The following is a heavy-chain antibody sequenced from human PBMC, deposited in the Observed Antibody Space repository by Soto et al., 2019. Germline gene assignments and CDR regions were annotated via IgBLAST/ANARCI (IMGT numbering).Heavy chain of an antibody. J-gene: IGHJ4*02. CDR2: IYYSGST. V-gene: IGHV4-59*01. CDR3: ARGGKLEWLSRTSPYYFDY. Sequence: SETLSLTCTVSGGSISSYYWSWIRQPPGKGLEWIGYIYYSGSTNYNPPLKSRVTISVDTSKNQFSLKLSSVTAADTAVYYCARGGKLEWLSRTSPYYFDYWGQGTLVTVS. CDR1: GGSISSYY. D-gene: IGHD3-3*01.